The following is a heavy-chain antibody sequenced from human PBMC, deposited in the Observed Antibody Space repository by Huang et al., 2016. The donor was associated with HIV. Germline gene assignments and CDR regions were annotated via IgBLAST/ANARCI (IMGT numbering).Heavy chain of an antibody. J-gene: IGHJ4*02. CDR1: GFTFSSYG. CDR2: ISDDAKTK. D-gene: IGHD6-13*01. Sequence: QVQLVESGGGVVQPGRSLRLSCAAAGFTFSSYGMHWVRQGPGKGVEWVAVISDDAKTKYYADSVKGRFSISRDNSKTTVYLQLNSLRLEDTAVYYCAKGGSAAAVLDFWGQGTLVTVSS. V-gene: IGHV3-30*18. CDR3: AKGGSAAAVLDF.